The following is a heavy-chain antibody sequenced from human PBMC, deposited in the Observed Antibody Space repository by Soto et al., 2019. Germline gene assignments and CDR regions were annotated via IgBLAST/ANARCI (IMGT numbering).Heavy chain of an antibody. CDR1: GFTFSNNV. CDR3: ARDGLWFGEFYENYFDY. V-gene: IGHV3-23*01. CDR2: ITPLGRGT. Sequence: GGSLRLSCAASGFTFSNNVLSRVRQAPGKGLDWVAGITPLGRGTYYAESVKGRFTISRDNSNNTLYLQMNSLRAEDTAVYYCARDGLWFGEFYENYFDYWGQGTLVTVSS. D-gene: IGHD3-10*01. J-gene: IGHJ4*02.